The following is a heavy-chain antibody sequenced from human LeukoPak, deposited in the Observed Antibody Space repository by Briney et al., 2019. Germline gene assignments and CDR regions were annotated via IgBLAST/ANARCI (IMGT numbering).Heavy chain of an antibody. CDR2: IYYSGTT. V-gene: IGHV4-30-4*08. J-gene: IGHJ4*02. D-gene: IGHD4-17*01. CDR3: ARDDNKGDYVSFDY. Sequence: PSQTLSLTCTVSGGSISSGDYYWSWIRQPPGKGLECIGYIYYSGTTYYNPSLKSRITISLDTSKNQFSLKLSSVTAADTAVYYCARDDNKGDYVSFDYWGQRTLVTVSS. CDR1: GGSISSGDYY.